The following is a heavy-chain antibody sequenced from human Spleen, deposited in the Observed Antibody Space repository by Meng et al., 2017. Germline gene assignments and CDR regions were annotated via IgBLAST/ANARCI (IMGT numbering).Heavy chain of an antibody. Sequence: ASVKVSCKASGYTFPDYYLHWVRRAPGQGLEWMGRINPKSGDTHYAQKFQGRVTMTGDTSISTAYMELSGLRSDDTAMYYCARGAPFRYGSSDYWGQGTLVTVSS. V-gene: IGHV1-2*06. D-gene: IGHD3-10*01. CDR3: ARGAPFRYGSSDY. J-gene: IGHJ4*02. CDR1: GYTFPDYY. CDR2: INPKSGDT.